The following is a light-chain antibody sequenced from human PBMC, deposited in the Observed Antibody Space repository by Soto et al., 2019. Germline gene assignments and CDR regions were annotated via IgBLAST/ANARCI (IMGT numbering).Light chain of an antibody. V-gene: IGLV2-14*01. CDR1: SSDVGDYNY. J-gene: IGLJ1*01. Sequence: QPVLTQPASVSGSPGQSITISCTGTSSDVGDYNYVSWYQQHPGKAPKLMIYEVTNRPSGVSNRFSGSKSGNTASLTISGLQAEDEAEYYCSSYTNINTRACVFGTGTKLTVL. CDR3: SSYTNINTRACV. CDR2: EVT.